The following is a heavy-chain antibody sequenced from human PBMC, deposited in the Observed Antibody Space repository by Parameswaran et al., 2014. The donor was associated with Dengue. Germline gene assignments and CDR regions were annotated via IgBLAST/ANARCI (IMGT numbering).Heavy chain of an antibody. CDR3: ARGREGQLWLDY. Sequence: WVRQAPGQGLEWMGWMNPNSGNTGYAQKFQGRVTMTRNTSISTAYMELSSLRSEDTAVYYCARGREGQLWLDYWGQGTLVTVSS. J-gene: IGHJ4*02. CDR2: MNPNSGNT. D-gene: IGHD5-18*01. V-gene: IGHV1-8*01.